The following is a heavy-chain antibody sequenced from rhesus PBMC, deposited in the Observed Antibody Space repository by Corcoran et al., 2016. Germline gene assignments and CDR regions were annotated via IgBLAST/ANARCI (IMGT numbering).Heavy chain of an antibody. D-gene: IGHD6-25*01. CDR3: AREATSSGFLFDS. Sequence: QVTLKESGPALVKPTQTLTLACSFSGFSFSTTGMGVGWIRQPPGKAPEWLALVYWDDSKYYGSALNTSPPGFTDTSKNQVGLTVTHVDPLDTATYYCAREATSSGFLFDSWGQGVLVTVSS. CDR2: VYWDDSK. V-gene: IGHV2-152*01. CDR1: GFSFSTTGMG. J-gene: IGHJ4*01.